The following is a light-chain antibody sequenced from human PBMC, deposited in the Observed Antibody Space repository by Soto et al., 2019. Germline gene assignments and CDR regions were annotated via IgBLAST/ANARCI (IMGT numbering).Light chain of an antibody. CDR2: DAY. V-gene: IGKV1-33*01. J-gene: IGKJ5*01. Sequence: DIQITQSPPSLSASVVDGVTITCQASHDIGNSLNWYQDKPGQAPKLVIYDAYNLKSGVPARFSGSGSGTEFTLTISSLQPDDFATYYCQQYNTYSTFGQGTRLEIK. CDR3: QQYNTYST. CDR1: HDIGNS.